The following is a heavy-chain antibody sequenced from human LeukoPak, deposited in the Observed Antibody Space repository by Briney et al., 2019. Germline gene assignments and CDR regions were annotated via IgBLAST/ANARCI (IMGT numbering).Heavy chain of an antibody. CDR1: GGSISSSSYY. Sequence: SETPSLTCTVSGGSISSSSYYWGWIRQPPGKGLEWIGSIYYSGSTYYNPSLKSRVTISVDTSENQFSLKLSSVTAADTAVYYCARQGNDYSNYRGFDYWGQGTLVTVSS. D-gene: IGHD4-11*01. CDR3: ARQGNDYSNYRGFDY. CDR2: IYYSGST. J-gene: IGHJ4*02. V-gene: IGHV4-39*01.